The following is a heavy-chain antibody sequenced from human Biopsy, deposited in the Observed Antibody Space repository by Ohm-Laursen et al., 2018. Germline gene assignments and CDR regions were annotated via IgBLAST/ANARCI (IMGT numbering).Heavy chain of an antibody. J-gene: IGHJ4*02. V-gene: IGHV1-24*01. Sequence: ASVKVSCKFSGYTLTELSMHWVRQAPGKGLEWMGGFAPENGKTVYAQNFQARVSMTEDTSTDTAYMELRSLRTEDTAVYYCAADINVWNVNYWGQGTQVTVSS. D-gene: IGHD1-1*01. CDR3: AADINVWNVNY. CDR1: GYTLTELS. CDR2: FAPENGKT.